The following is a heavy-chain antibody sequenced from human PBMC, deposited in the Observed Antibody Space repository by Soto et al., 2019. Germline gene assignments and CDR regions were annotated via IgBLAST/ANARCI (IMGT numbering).Heavy chain of an antibody. V-gene: IGHV3-33*01. CDR1: GFSFSTHG. D-gene: IGHD1-26*01. CDR3: ARAGYGGSPYHYGMDV. J-gene: IGHJ6*02. CDR2: IWYDGSNK. Sequence: GGSLRLSCAASGFSFSTHGMHWVRQAPGKGLEWVAVIWYDGSNKYYADSVKGRFTISRDNSKNTLYLQMNSLRAEDMALYYCARAGYGGSPYHYGMDVWGQGTTVTVSS.